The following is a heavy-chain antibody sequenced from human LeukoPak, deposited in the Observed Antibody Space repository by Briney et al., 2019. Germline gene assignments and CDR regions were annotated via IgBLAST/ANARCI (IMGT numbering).Heavy chain of an antibody. Sequence: SETLSLTCAVSGGSISSGGYSWSWIRQPPGKGLEWIGYIYHSGSTYYNPSLKSRVTISVDTSKNQFSLKLSSVTAADTAVYYCARVESWGLSMDVWGQGTTVTVSS. V-gene: IGHV4-30-2*01. J-gene: IGHJ6*02. CDR2: IYHSGST. D-gene: IGHD3-16*01. CDR1: GGSISSGGYS. CDR3: ARVESWGLSMDV.